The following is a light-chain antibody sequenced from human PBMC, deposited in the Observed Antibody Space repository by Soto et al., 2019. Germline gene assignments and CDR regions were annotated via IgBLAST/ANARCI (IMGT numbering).Light chain of an antibody. CDR2: DAS. CDR1: QSVSSY. J-gene: IGKJ1*01. CDR3: QQRSNWSWT. Sequence: IVLTQSPATLSLSSGERATLSCRASQSVSSYLAWYQQKPGQAPRLLIYDASNRATGIPARFSGSGSGTDFTLTISSLEPEDFAVYYCQQRSNWSWTFGQGTKVEIK. V-gene: IGKV3-11*01.